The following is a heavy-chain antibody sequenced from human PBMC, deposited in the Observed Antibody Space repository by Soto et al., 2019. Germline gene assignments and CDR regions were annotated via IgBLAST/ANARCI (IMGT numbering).Heavy chain of an antibody. Sequence: PSETLSLTCAFYGVSFSGYYWSWIRQPPGKGLEWIGEINHSGSTNYNPSLKSRVTISVDTSKNQFSLKLSSVTAADTAVYYCARVLVIMVYDTNWFDPWGQGTLVTVSS. CDR2: INHSGST. V-gene: IGHV4-34*01. CDR3: ARVLVIMVYDTNWFDP. J-gene: IGHJ5*02. CDR1: GVSFSGYY. D-gene: IGHD2-8*01.